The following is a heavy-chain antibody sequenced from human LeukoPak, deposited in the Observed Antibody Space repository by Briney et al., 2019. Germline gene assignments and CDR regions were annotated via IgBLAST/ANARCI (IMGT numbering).Heavy chain of an antibody. Sequence: GGSLRLSCAASGFTFSTYDMAWVRQAPGNGLEWVSSITGSGDYTYYADSVKGRFTISRDNSKNTLYLQMNSLRAEDTAVYYCANKPAGFDPWGQGTLVTVSS. V-gene: IGHV3-23*01. D-gene: IGHD1-14*01. CDR3: ANKPAGFDP. CDR1: GFTFSTYD. CDR2: ITGSGDYT. J-gene: IGHJ5*02.